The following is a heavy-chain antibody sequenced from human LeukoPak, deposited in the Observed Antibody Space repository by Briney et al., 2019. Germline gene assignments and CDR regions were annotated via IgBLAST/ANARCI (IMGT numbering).Heavy chain of an antibody. CDR3: ARRGITYSSSFFEF. Sequence: PSETLSLTCTVSGGSISGGKDFWGWIRQPPGKGLEWIGSIFYSGSTYYNPSLKSRVTISVDTSRNDFSLKVMSATVADTAVYYCARRGITYSSSFFEFWGQGALVTVFS. D-gene: IGHD6-13*01. CDR1: GGSISGGKDF. J-gene: IGHJ4*02. CDR2: IFYSGST. V-gene: IGHV4-39*01.